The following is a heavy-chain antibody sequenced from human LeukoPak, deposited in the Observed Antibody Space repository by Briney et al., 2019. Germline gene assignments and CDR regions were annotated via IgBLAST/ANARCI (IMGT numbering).Heavy chain of an antibody. CDR3: ARDYDSSGYYPW. CDR1: GYTFTGYY. D-gene: IGHD3-22*01. J-gene: IGHJ4*02. Sequence: ASVKVSCKASGYTFTGYYMHWVRQAPGQGLEWMGWINPNSGGTNYAQKFQGRVTTTRDTSISTAYMELSRLRSDDTAVYYCARDYDSSGYYPWGGQGTLVTVSS. V-gene: IGHV1-2*02. CDR2: INPNSGGT.